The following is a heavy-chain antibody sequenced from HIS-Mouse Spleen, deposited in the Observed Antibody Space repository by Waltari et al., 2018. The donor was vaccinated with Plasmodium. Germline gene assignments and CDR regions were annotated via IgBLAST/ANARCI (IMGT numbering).Heavy chain of an antibody. CDR2: IKQDGSEK. J-gene: IGHJ2*01. D-gene: IGHD6-13*01. CDR3: ASSWYWYFDL. CDR1: GFPFSRYW. Sequence: EVQLVESGGGLVQPGGSLGLPCAASGFPFSRYWMSWGRQAPGKGVEWVANIKQDGSEKYYVDSVKGRFTISRDNAKNSLYLQMNSLRAEDTAVYYCASSWYWYFDLWGRGTLVTVSS. V-gene: IGHV3-7*01.